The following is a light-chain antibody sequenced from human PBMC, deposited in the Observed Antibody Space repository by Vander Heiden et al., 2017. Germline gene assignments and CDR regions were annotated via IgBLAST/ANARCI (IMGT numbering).Light chain of an antibody. V-gene: IGKV3-11*01. Sequence: EIVLTQSPATLSFSPGESATLSCRASQSVRSYLAWYQHKPRQAPSLAIYDASNRATGSRARFSGCGSGTDFTLTISSLEPEDFAVYYCHQRSNWPLTFGGGTKVEIK. CDR2: DAS. J-gene: IGKJ4*01. CDR3: HQRSNWPLT. CDR1: QSVRSY.